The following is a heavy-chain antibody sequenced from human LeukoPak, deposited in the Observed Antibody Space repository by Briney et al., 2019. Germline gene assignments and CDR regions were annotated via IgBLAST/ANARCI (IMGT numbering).Heavy chain of an antibody. J-gene: IGHJ3*01. CDR1: TFAFSSYA. CDR2: ITATGGI. V-gene: IGHV3-23*01. Sequence: GGSLRLSCAASTFAFSSYAMTWVRQAPGKGLEWVSSITATGGISYADSVKGRFTISRDNSKSTLSLQMNSLRAEDTAVYYCTKDPNGDYVGAFDFWGQGTMVTVSS. CDR3: TKDPNGDYVGAFDF. D-gene: IGHD3-16*01.